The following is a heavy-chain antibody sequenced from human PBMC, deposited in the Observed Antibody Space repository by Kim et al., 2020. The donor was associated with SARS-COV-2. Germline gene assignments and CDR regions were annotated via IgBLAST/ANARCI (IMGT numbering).Heavy chain of an antibody. CDR3: ATSKVGALDY. J-gene: IGHJ4*02. Sequence: SETLSLTCTVSGYSISSGYYWGWIRQPPGKGLELIGSIYHSGSTYYNPSLKSRVTISVDTSKNQFSLKLSSVTAADTAVYYCATSKVGALDYWGQGTLVTVSS. V-gene: IGHV4-38-2*02. CDR2: IYHSGST. D-gene: IGHD1-26*01. CDR1: GYSISSGYY.